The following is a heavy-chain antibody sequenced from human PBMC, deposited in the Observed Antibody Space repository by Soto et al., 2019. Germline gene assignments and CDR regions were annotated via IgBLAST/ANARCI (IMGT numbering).Heavy chain of an antibody. CDR2: ISWDGGST. V-gene: IGHV3-43*01. D-gene: IGHD6-13*01. Sequence: VQLVESGGVVVQPGGSLRLSCAASGFTFDDYTMHWVRQAPGKGLEWVSLISWDGGSTYYADSVKGRFTISRDNSKNSLYLQMNSLRTEDTALYYCAKGQGIAAAEVGDAFDIWGQGTMVTVSS. CDR1: GFTFDDYT. CDR3: AKGQGIAAAEVGDAFDI. J-gene: IGHJ3*02.